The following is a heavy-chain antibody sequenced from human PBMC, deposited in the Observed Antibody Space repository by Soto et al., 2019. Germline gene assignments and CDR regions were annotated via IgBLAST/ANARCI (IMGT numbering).Heavy chain of an antibody. CDR3: GKDGFDTSGYPTYYFDY. Sequence: QVQLVESGGGVVQPGRSLRLSCAASGFTFSTYGMHWVRQAPGKGLEWVAVISYDGSDKYYADSVKGRFTISRDNSKNXXYLQMNSLRAEDTAVYYCGKDGFDTSGYPTYYFDYWGQGTLVTVSS. V-gene: IGHV3-30*18. CDR2: ISYDGSDK. D-gene: IGHD3-22*01. J-gene: IGHJ4*02. CDR1: GFTFSTYG.